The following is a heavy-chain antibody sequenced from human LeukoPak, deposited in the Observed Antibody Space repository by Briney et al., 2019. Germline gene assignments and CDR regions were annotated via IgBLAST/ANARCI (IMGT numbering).Heavy chain of an antibody. D-gene: IGHD1-1*01. Sequence: GRSLRLSCAASGFAFSSYAMHWVRQAPGKGLEWVSLISYDGSNTYYADSVQGRFTISRDNSKNTLYLQMNSLRAEDTAVYYCAKQLERRCFDYWGQGTLVTVSS. CDR1: GFAFSSYA. CDR3: AKQLERRCFDY. CDR2: ISYDGSNT. J-gene: IGHJ4*02. V-gene: IGHV3-30-3*02.